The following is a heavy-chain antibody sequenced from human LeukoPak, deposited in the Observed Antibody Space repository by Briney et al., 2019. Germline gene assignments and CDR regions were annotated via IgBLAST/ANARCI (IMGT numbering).Heavy chain of an antibody. J-gene: IGHJ4*02. CDR1: GYTFRNYG. D-gene: IGHD3-22*01. CDR3: ARDRVYYDSRRALGY. CDR2: INPNSGGT. V-gene: IGHV1-2*02. Sequence: GASVKVSCKASGYTFRNYGITWVRQAPGQGLEWMGWINPNSGGTNYAQKFQGRVTMTRDTSISTAYMELSRLRSDDTAVYYCARDRVYYDSRRALGYWGQGTLVTVSS.